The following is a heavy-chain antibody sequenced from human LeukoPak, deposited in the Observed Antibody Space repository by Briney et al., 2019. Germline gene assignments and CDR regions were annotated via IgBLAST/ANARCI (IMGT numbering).Heavy chain of an antibody. CDR2: INQDGSEK. Sequence: GGSLRLSCAASGFTFSSYWMSWVRQAPGKGLEWVANINQDGSEKYYLDSVKGRFTISRDNAKNSLYLQMNSLRDEDTAVYSCARDGVRDGHYFDRWGLGTLVTVSS. CDR1: GFTFSSYW. D-gene: IGHD5-24*01. V-gene: IGHV3-7*01. J-gene: IGHJ4*02. CDR3: ARDGVRDGHYFDR.